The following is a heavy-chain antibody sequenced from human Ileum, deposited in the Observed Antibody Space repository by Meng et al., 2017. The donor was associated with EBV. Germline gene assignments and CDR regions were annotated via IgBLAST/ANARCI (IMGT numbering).Heavy chain of an antibody. CDR3: AREARSSGYHPGIGP. D-gene: IGHD3-22*01. Sequence: QGQQKQGGAGLLKPSETLSLTCAVYGGFFSGYYWGWIRQSPGKGLEWIGEINHSGSTNYNPSLKSRVTISVDTSKNQFSLKLTSVTAADTAVYYCAREARSSGYHPGIGPWGQGTLVTVSS. CDR2: INHSGST. J-gene: IGHJ5*02. V-gene: IGHV4-34*02. CDR1: GGFFSGYY.